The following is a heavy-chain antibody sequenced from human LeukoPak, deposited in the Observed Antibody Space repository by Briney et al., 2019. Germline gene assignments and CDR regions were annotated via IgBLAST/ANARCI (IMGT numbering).Heavy chain of an antibody. CDR1: GFTFSSYA. D-gene: IGHD6-19*01. CDR3: ARDHAFSGWSYIFDY. J-gene: IGHJ4*02. V-gene: IGHV3-30*04. CDR2: ISYDGSNK. Sequence: GGSLRLSCAASGFTFSSYAMHWVRQAPGKGLEWVAVISYDGSNKYYAGSVKGRFTISRDNSKNTLYLQMNSLRAEDTAVYYCARDHAFSGWSYIFDYWGQGTLVTVSS.